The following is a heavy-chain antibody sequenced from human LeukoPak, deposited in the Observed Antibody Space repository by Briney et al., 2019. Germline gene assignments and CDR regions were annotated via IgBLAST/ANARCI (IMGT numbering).Heavy chain of an antibody. CDR2: ISGSGGGT. Sequence: PGGTLRLSCAASGFTFSSYGMSWVRQAPGKGLEWVSAISGSGGGTYYADSVKGRFTISRDTSKNTLDLQMNSLRAEDTAVYYCAKTRMWLREFDYWGQGTLVTVSS. D-gene: IGHD5-12*01. CDR3: AKTRMWLREFDY. J-gene: IGHJ4*02. CDR1: GFTFSSYG. V-gene: IGHV3-23*01.